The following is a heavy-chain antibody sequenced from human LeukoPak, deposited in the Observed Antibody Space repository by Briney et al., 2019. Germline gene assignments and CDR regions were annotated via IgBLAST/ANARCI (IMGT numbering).Heavy chain of an antibody. V-gene: IGHV3-23*01. CDR3: AKRITVVARDAFDF. CDR1: GSTFSSYG. CDR2: ISGSGGST. D-gene: IGHD1-14*01. Sequence: GRSLRLSCAASGSTFSSYGMHWVRQAPGKGLEWVSSISGSGGSTFYADSVKGRFTIPRDNSKNTLYLQMNSLRAEDTAVYYCAKRITVVARDAFDFWGQGTMVTVSS. J-gene: IGHJ3*01.